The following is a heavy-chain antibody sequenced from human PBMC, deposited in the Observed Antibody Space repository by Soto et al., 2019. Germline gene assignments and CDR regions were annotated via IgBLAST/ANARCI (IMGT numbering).Heavy chain of an antibody. CDR2: INHSGST. D-gene: IGHD3-22*01. V-gene: IGHV4-34*01. CDR1: GGSFSGYY. CDR3: ARENYYDTSGLDY. Sequence: SETLSLTCAVYGGSFSGYYWSWIRQPPGKGLEWIGEINHSGSTNYNPSLKSRVTISVDNSKNTLYLEMNSLRGDDTAVYYCARENYYDTSGLDYWGQGTLVTVSS. J-gene: IGHJ4*02.